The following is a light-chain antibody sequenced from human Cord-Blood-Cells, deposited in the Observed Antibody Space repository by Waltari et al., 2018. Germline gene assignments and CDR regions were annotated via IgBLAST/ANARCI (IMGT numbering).Light chain of an antibody. CDR2: KAS. Sequence: DIQMKQSPSTLSASVGDRVTITCRASQSISSWLAWYQQKPGKAPKLLIYKASSLESGVPSRFSGSGSGTEFTLTISSLQPDDFATYYCQQYNSYPYTFGQGTKLEIK. CDR3: QQYNSYPYT. CDR1: QSISSW. J-gene: IGKJ2*01. V-gene: IGKV1-5*03.